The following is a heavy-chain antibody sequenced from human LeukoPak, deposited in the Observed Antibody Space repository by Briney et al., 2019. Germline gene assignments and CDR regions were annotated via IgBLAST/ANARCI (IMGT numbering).Heavy chain of an antibody. V-gene: IGHV4-39*01. J-gene: IGHJ2*01. D-gene: IGHD3-3*01. Sequence: ASETLSLTCTVSGGSISSSSYYWGWIRQPPGKGLEWIGSIYYSGSTYYNPSLKSRVTISVDTSKNQFSLKLSSVTAADTAVYYCARPSRDTTFGVVIIRGSWYFDLWGRGTLVTVSS. CDR2: IYYSGST. CDR1: GGSISSSSYY. CDR3: ARPSRDTTFGVVIIRGSWYFDL.